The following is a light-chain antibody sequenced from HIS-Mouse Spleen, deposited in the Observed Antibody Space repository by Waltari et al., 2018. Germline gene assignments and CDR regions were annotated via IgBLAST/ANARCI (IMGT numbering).Light chain of an antibody. CDR1: SGAVGFIT. Sequence: QPPLPRPASVSGSPGRSITTPCLETSGAVGFITFSSWYQQHPGKAPKLMIYEGSKRPSGVSNRFSGSKSGNTASLTISGLQAEDEADYYCCSYAGSSTWVFGGGTKLTVL. CDR2: EGS. CDR3: CSYAGSSTWV. V-gene: IGLV2-23*01. J-gene: IGLJ3*02.